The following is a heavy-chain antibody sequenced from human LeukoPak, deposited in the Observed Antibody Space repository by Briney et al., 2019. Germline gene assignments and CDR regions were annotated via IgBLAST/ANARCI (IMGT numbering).Heavy chain of an antibody. D-gene: IGHD2-2*01. J-gene: IGHJ4*02. CDR2: ISSSSSYI. CDR1: GFTFSSYS. CDR3: ARGPWDIVVVPAAKNLDY. Sequence: GGSLRLSCAASGFTFSSYSMNWVRQAPGKGLEWVSSISSSSSYIHYADSVKGRFTISRDNAKNSLYLQMNSLRAEDTAVYYCARGPWDIVVVPAAKNLDYWGQGTLVTVSS. V-gene: IGHV3-21*01.